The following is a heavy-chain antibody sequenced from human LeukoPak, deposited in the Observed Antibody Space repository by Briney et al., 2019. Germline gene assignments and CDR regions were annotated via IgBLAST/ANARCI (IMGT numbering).Heavy chain of an antibody. CDR3: TRGPSLAAVN. Sequence: PSETLSLTCVVSGGYIRSANWWSWVRQPPGKGLEWIGEIFHSGTTNYSPSLKSRVTISVDTSKNHVSLNLTSVTAADTAVYYCTRGPSLAAVNWGRGTLVTVSS. J-gene: IGHJ4*02. D-gene: IGHD2-15*01. V-gene: IGHV4-4*02. CDR2: IFHSGTT. CDR1: GGYIRSANW.